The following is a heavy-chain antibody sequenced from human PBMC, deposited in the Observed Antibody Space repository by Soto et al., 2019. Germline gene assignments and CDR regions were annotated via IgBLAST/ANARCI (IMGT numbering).Heavy chain of an antibody. Sequence: QVQLQESGPGLVKPSETLSLTCTVSDGSISSYYWSWIRQSPGKGLEWIGYIYYNGGTNYNPSLKSRVTISVDTSKKQFSLKLSSVTAADTAVYYCAAYTSGWSFDYWGQGTLVTVSS. V-gene: IGHV4-59*01. CDR2: IYYNGGT. D-gene: IGHD6-19*01. CDR1: DGSISSYY. CDR3: AAYTSGWSFDY. J-gene: IGHJ4*02.